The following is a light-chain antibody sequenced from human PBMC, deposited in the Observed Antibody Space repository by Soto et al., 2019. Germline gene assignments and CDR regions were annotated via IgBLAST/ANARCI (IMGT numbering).Light chain of an antibody. CDR3: QQYSDFAT. CDR2: KAS. CDR1: QSISSW. V-gene: IGKV1-5*03. Sequence: DIQMTQSPSTLSASVGDRVTITCRASQSISSWLTWYQQKAGQAPKLLIYKASIVESGVPSRFSGSGSGTELHATNTSLHTDQSATYFMQQYSDFATFGQG. J-gene: IGKJ1*01.